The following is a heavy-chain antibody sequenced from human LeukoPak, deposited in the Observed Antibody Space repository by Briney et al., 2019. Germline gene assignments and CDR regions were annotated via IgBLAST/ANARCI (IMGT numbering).Heavy chain of an antibody. D-gene: IGHD3-22*01. J-gene: IGHJ4*02. V-gene: IGHV1-46*01. Sequence: ASVKVSCKASGYTFTSYYMHWVRQAPGQGLEWMGIINPSGGSTSYAQKFQGRVTMTRDTSTSTVYMELSSLRSEDTAVYYCARDWVRINYYDSRRPTYYFDYWGQGTLVTVSS. CDR2: INPSGGST. CDR1: GYTFTSYY. CDR3: ARDWVRINYYDSRRPTYYFDY.